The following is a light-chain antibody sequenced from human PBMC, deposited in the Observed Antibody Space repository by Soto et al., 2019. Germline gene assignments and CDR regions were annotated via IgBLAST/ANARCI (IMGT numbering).Light chain of an antibody. V-gene: IGKV3-15*01. Sequence: EIVMTQSPATLSVSPGGRATLACRASQSISDTLAWYQQKPGQAPRLLIQGASTRATGFPARFSGSGSGTDFTLTISRLESGDFAVYYCQQYNTWPWTFGHGTKVEIK. CDR1: QSISDT. CDR2: GAS. J-gene: IGKJ1*01. CDR3: QQYNTWPWT.